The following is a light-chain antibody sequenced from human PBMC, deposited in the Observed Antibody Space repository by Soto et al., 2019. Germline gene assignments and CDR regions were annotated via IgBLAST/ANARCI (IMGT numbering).Light chain of an antibody. CDR3: QQYNNWPPFT. Sequence: EIVMTQSPGTLSVSPGERATLSCRTSQSVSSSLAWYQQKPGQAPRLRIYGASTRATGIPARFSGSGSGTEFTLTISSLRSEDFAVYSCQQYNNWPPFTFGPGTKVDIK. CDR1: QSVSSS. CDR2: GAS. V-gene: IGKV3-15*01. J-gene: IGKJ3*01.